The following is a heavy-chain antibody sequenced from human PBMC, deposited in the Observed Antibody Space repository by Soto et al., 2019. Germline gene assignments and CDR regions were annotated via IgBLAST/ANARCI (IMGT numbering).Heavy chain of an antibody. CDR1: GFTFSSYD. CDR3: ARSSGGY. CDR2: ISYDGSNK. V-gene: IGHV3-30*03. Sequence: QVQLVESGGGVVQPGRSLRLSCAASGFTFSSYDMHWVRQAPGKGLEWVAVISYDGSNKYYADSVKGRFTISRDNSKNTLYRQMTSLRAEAPLVNSCARSSGGYWGQGTLVTVSS. D-gene: IGHD3-10*01. J-gene: IGHJ4*02.